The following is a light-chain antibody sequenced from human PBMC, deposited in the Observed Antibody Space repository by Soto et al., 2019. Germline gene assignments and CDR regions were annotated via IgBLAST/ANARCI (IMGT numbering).Light chain of an antibody. Sequence: DIQMTQSPSTLSASVGDRVTITCRASQSISSWLAWYQQKPGKAPKLLIYKASTLESGVPSRFSGSGSGTEFTLTISGLRLDVFATYYCHQYTSYPSPFGRGTTLEI. CDR1: QSISSW. CDR3: HQYTSYPSP. J-gene: IGKJ2*01. V-gene: IGKV1-5*03. CDR2: KAS.